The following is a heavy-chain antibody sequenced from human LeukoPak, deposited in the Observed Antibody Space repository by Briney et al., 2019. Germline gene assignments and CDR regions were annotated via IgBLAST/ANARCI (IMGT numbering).Heavy chain of an antibody. CDR3: ARAPYYDSSGYPTSYFDL. CDR2: IYYSGST. Sequence: SETLSLTCTVSGGSISSYYWSWIRQPPGKGLEWIGYIYYSGSTNYNPSLTSRVTISVDTSKNQFSLKLSSVTAADTAVYYCARAPYYDSSGYPTSYFDLWGRGTLVTVSS. D-gene: IGHD3-22*01. J-gene: IGHJ2*01. CDR1: GGSISSYY. V-gene: IGHV4-59*01.